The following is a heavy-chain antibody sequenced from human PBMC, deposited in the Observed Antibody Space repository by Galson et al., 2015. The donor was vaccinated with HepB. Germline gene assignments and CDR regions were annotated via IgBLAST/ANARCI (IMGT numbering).Heavy chain of an antibody. V-gene: IGHV3-30*04. CDR2: ISYDGSNK. Sequence: SLRLSCATSGFTFSSYAMRWVRQAPGKGLEWVAVISYDGSNKYYADSVKGRFTISRDNSKNTLYLQMNSLRAEDTAVYYCARENHAWSGYPFDYWGQGTLVTVSS. CDR1: GFTFSSYA. D-gene: IGHD3-3*01. CDR3: ARENHAWSGYPFDY. J-gene: IGHJ4*02.